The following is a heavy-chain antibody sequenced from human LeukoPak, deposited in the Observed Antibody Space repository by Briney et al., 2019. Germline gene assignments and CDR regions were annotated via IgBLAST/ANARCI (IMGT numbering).Heavy chain of an antibody. CDR3: ARDTGRGRRRGSYYYYGMDV. CDR1: GGSISSGGYY. Sequence: PSQTLSLTWTVSGGSISSGGYYWSWIRQLPGKGLEWIGYIYYSGSTYYNPSLKSRVTTSVDTSKNQFSLKLSSVTAADTAVYYCARDTGRGRRRGSYYYYGMDVWGQGTTVTVSS. J-gene: IGHJ6*02. CDR2: IYYSGST. V-gene: IGHV4-31*02. D-gene: IGHD3-16*01.